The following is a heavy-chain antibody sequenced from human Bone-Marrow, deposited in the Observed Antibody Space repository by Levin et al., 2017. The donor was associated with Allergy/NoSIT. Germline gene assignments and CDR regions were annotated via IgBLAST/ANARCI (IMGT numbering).Heavy chain of an antibody. D-gene: IGHD4-11*01. CDR3: ARTVSHLTYNWFDP. CDR1: GFTFSSYE. Sequence: AGGSLRLSCAASGFTFSSYEMNWVRQAPGKGLEWVSYISSSGSTIYYADSVKGRFTISRDNAKNSLYLQMNSLRAEDTAVYYCARTVSHLTYNWFDPWGQGTLVTVSS. CDR2: ISSSGSTI. V-gene: IGHV3-48*03. J-gene: IGHJ5*02.